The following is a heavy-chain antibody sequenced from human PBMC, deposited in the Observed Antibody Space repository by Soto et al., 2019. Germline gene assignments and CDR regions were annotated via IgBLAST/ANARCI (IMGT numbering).Heavy chain of an antibody. CDR2: ISSSSSYI. D-gene: IGHD6-19*01. CDR3: ARDHRPNSSCWYSAEKRG. Sequence: GGSLRLSCAASGFTFSSYSMNWVRQAPGKGLEWVSSISSSSSYIYYAESVKGRFTISRDNAKNSLYLQMNSLRAEDTAFFYFARDHRPNSSCWYSAEKRGWGQGTLVTVSS. J-gene: IGHJ4*02. V-gene: IGHV3-21*01. CDR1: GFTFSSYS.